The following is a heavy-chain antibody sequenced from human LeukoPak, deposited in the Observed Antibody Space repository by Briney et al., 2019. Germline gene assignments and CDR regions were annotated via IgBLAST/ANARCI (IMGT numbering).Heavy chain of an antibody. D-gene: IGHD2-21*01. Sequence: GASVKVSCKASGGTFSSYAISWVRQAPGQGLEWMGGIIPIFGTANYAQKLQGRVTITADESTSTAYMELSSLRSEDTAVYYCARIVEAYCGGDCSPGENAFDIWGQGTMVTVSS. CDR3: ARIVEAYCGGDCSPGENAFDI. CDR1: GGTFSSYA. CDR2: IIPIFGTA. V-gene: IGHV1-69*13. J-gene: IGHJ3*02.